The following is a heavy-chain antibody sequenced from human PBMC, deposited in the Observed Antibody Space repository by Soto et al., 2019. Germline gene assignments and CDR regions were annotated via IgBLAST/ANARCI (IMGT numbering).Heavy chain of an antibody. CDR2: ISSSSSYT. CDR3: ASIGYSYGSFDY. Sequence: GGSLRLSCAASGFTFSDYYMSWIRQAPGKGLEWVSYISSSSSYTNYADSVKGRFTISRDNAKNSLYLQMNSLRAEDTAVYYCASIGYSYGSFDYWGQGTLVTVSS. J-gene: IGHJ4*02. V-gene: IGHV3-11*06. D-gene: IGHD5-18*01. CDR1: GFTFSDYY.